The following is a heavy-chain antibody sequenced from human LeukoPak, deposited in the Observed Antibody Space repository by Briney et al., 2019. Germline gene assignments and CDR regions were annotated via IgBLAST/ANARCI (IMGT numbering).Heavy chain of an antibody. CDR2: INHSGST. Sequence: SETLSLTCAVYGGSFSGYYWSWIRQPPGKGLEWIGEINHSGSTNYNPSLKSRVTISVDTSKNQFSLKLSSVTAADTAVYYCARGKQWLTAPYFDYWGQGTPVTVSS. V-gene: IGHV4-34*01. D-gene: IGHD6-19*01. J-gene: IGHJ4*02. CDR3: ARGKQWLTAPYFDY. CDR1: GGSFSGYY.